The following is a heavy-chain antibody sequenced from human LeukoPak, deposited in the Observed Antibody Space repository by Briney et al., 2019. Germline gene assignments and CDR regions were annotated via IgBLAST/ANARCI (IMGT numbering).Heavy chain of an antibody. CDR2: IYPGDSDT. CDR3: ERQRQQLLRDNWFDP. CDR1: GYRFTSYW. J-gene: IGHJ5*02. V-gene: IGHV5-51*01. Sequence: GESLKISCKGSGYRFTSYWIGWVRQMPGKGLEWMGIIYPGDSDTRYSPSFQGQVTISADKSISTAYLQWSSLKASDTAMYYCERQRQQLLRDNWFDPWGQGTLVTVSS. D-gene: IGHD6-13*01.